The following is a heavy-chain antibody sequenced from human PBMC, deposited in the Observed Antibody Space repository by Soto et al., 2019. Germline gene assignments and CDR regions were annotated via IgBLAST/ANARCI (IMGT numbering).Heavy chain of an antibody. D-gene: IGHD2-21*01. J-gene: IGHJ4*02. V-gene: IGHV1-69*01. CDR3: ARGGDGNNFGALN. CDR1: GGANLRDYR. Sequence: QVQLVQSGAEVKEPGSSVKVSCKASGGANLRDYRTTWLRLAPGQWLDWMGGIIPKLGSANYAQNFQGRVTVTADESTKTVSMELRSLRSDDTAVYYCARGGDGNNFGALNWGPGTPVTVSS. CDR2: IIPKLGSA.